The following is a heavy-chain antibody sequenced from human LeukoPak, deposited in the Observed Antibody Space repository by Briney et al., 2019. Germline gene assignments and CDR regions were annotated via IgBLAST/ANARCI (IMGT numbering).Heavy chain of an antibody. CDR2: INPNSGGT. D-gene: IGHD2-15*01. Sequence: ASVKVSCKASGYTFTGYYMHWVRQAPGQGLEWMGWINPNSGGTNYAQKFQGRVTMTRDTSISTAYMELSRLRSDDTAVYYCAGEGSGCSGGSCSYYYMDVWGKGTTVTISS. J-gene: IGHJ6*03. V-gene: IGHV1-2*02. CDR3: AGEGSGCSGGSCSYYYMDV. CDR1: GYTFTGYY.